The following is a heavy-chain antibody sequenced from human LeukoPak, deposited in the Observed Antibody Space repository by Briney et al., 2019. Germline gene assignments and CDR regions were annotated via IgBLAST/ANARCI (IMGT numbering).Heavy chain of an antibody. J-gene: IGHJ4*02. Sequence: GGSLRLSCAASGFTFSSYWMYWVRQAPGKGLVWVSRINSDGSSTSHADSVKGRFTISRDNAKNTLYLQMNSLRAEDTAEYYCAREGGYSHAFDYWGQGTLVTVSS. CDR2: INSDGSST. CDR3: AREGGYSHAFDY. CDR1: GFTFSSYW. D-gene: IGHD3-22*01. V-gene: IGHV3-74*01.